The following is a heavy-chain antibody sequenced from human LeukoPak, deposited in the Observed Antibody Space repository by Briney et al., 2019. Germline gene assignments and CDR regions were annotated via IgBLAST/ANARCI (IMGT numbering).Heavy chain of an antibody. V-gene: IGHV4-34*01. J-gene: IGHJ5*02. Sequence: SETLSLTCAVYGGSFSGYYWSWIRQPPGKGLEWIGEINHSGSTNYNPSLKSRVTISVDTSKNQFSLKLSSETAADTAVYYCASSYCSGGSCREGWFDPWGQGTLVTVSS. CDR1: GGSFSGYY. CDR2: INHSGST. D-gene: IGHD2-15*01. CDR3: ASSYCSGGSCREGWFDP.